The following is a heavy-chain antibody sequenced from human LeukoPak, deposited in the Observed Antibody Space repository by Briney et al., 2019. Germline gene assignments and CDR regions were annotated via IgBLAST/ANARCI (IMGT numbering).Heavy chain of an antibody. V-gene: IGHV1-69*05. J-gene: IGHJ4*02. CDR2: IIPIFGTA. CDR1: GGTFSSYA. Sequence: SVKVSCKASGGTFSSYAISWVRQAPGQGLEWMGGIIPIFGTANYAQKFQGRVTITTDESTSTAYMELSSLRSEDTAVYYCAREAAKTHYCDSSWGQGTLVTVSS. CDR3: AREAAKTHYCDSS. D-gene: IGHD3-22*01.